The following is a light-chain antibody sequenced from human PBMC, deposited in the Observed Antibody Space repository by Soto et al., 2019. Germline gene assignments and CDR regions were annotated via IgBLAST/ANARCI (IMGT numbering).Light chain of an antibody. CDR2: ATS. CDR3: QQSFDKPFT. Sequence: DIQMTQSPASLSASVGDRVTITCRASQSISSFLNWYQQKPGKAPKFLIYATSSVQSDVPSRFSGSGSGTDFTLTINSLQPGDFATYFCQQSFDKPFTFGQGTKLEIK. J-gene: IGKJ2*01. V-gene: IGKV1-39*01. CDR1: QSISSF.